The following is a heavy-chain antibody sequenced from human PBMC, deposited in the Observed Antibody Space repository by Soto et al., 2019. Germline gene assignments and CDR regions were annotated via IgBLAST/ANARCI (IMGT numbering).Heavy chain of an antibody. J-gene: IGHJ4*02. CDR1: GGSISTSNYY. CDR3: ATFVVPASRHTHFDF. D-gene: IGHD2-21*02. Sequence: PSETLSLTCTVSGGSISTSNYYWGWVRQPPGKGLDWIGNIYYSGTTYYNPSLKSRVTIPVDTSKNQFSLKLNSVTAADTAVYYCATFVVPASRHTHFDFWGPGTLVTVSS. CDR2: IYYSGTT. V-gene: IGHV4-39*01.